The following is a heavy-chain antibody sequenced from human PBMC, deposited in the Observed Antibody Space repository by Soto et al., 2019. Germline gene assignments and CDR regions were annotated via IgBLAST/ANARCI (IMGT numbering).Heavy chain of an antibody. Sequence: SETLFLTCTVSGGSISSYYWSWIRQPPGKGLEWIGYIYYSGSTNYNPSLKSRVTISVDTSKNQFSLKLSSVTAADTAVYYCARHPAYYDILTGYDKDRGTDYWGQGTLVTVSS. D-gene: IGHD3-9*01. V-gene: IGHV4-59*08. CDR1: GGSISSYY. J-gene: IGHJ4*02. CDR3: ARHPAYYDILTGYDKDRGTDY. CDR2: IYYSGST.